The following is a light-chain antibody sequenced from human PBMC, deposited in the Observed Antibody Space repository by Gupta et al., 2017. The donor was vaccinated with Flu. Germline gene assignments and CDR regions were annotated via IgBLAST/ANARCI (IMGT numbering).Light chain of an antibody. CDR2: DVT. CDR1: SSDFSAYDR. CDR3: CAYAVGVTWV. Sequence: SAPTQPRSVSGSPGQSVTISCTGSSSDFSAYDRVYWYQQRPGKAPKLLLYDVTTWPSGVPDRFSGSKSGNTASLTISERQEEEEADYYVCAYAVGVTWVFGTGTEVTVL. V-gene: IGLV2-11*01. J-gene: IGLJ1*01.